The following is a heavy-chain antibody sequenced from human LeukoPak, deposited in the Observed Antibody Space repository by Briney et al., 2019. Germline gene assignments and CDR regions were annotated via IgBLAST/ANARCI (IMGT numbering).Heavy chain of an antibody. CDR1: GFTFSSYE. V-gene: IGHV3-23*01. CDR2: ISGSGGST. J-gene: IGHJ5*02. D-gene: IGHD6-13*01. Sequence: GGSLRLSCAASGFTFSSYEMNWVRQAPGKGLEWVSAISGSGGSTYYADSVKGRFTISRDNSKNTLYLQMNSLRAEDTAVYYCARGGSSWYSVRFDPWGQGTLVTVSS. CDR3: ARGGSSWYSVRFDP.